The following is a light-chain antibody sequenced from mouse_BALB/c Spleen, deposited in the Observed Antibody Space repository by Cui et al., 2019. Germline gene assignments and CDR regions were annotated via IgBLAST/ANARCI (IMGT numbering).Light chain of an antibody. CDR2: DTS. Sequence: QIVFTQSPAIMSASPGEKATMTCSASSSVSDMYWYQQKPGSSPRLLIYDTSNLASGVPVRFSGSGSGTSYSLTISRMEAEDAATYYCQQWSSYPLTFGAGTKLELK. CDR3: QQWSSYPLT. CDR1: SSVSD. V-gene: IGKV4-55*01. J-gene: IGKJ5*01.